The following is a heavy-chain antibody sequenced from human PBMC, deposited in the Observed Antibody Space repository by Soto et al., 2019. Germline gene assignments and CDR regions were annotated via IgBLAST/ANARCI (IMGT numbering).Heavy chain of an antibody. Sequence: EVQLLESGGGLVQPGGSLRLSCVASEFTFSSYAMSWVRQAPGKGLEWVSGISYSGERTYYADSVKGRFTISRDNSKNTLYLQMNSLRDEDTAVYYCAKAATGEMPTVFQAFDIWGQGTMVTVSS. CDR1: EFTFSSYA. V-gene: IGHV3-23*01. J-gene: IGHJ3*02. D-gene: IGHD4-4*01. CDR2: ISYSGERT. CDR3: AKAATGEMPTVFQAFDI.